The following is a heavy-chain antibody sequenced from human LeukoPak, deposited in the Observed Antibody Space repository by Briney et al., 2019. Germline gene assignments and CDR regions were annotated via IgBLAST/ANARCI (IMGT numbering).Heavy chain of an antibody. CDR3: ARYSGKGDYFDY. D-gene: IGHD1-1*01. CDR1: GGSISSYY. CDR2: IFCSGST. V-gene: IGHV4-59*08. J-gene: IGHJ4*02. Sequence: SETLSLTCTVSGGSISSYYWGWIRQPPGQGLEWIGYIFCSGSTNYNPSLRSRLTISVDTSKNQFSLRLSSVTAADTAVYYCARYSGKGDYFDYWGQGTLVTVSS.